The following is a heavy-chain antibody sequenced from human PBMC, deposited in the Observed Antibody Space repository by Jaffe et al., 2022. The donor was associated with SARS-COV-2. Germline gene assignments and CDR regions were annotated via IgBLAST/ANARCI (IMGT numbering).Heavy chain of an antibody. J-gene: IGHJ4*02. CDR3: AKCPGTVGATYFFDS. D-gene: IGHD1-26*01. CDR2: ISDTGGST. CDR1: GFTFSTYA. Sequence: EVHLLESGGGLVQPGGSLRLSCAASGFTFSTYAMSWVRQAPGKGLEWVSGISDTGGSTYYTDSVKGRFTVSRDNSKSTMFLQMNSLRAEDTAVYYCAKCPGTVGATYFFDSWGQGILVTVAS. V-gene: IGHV3-23*01.